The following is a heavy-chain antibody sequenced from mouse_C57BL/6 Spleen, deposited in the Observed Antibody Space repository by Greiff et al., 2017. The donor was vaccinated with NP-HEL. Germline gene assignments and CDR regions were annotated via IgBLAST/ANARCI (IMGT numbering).Heavy chain of an antibody. V-gene: IGHV1-64*01. J-gene: IGHJ2*01. CDR3: ARRFTTVVPYWFDY. D-gene: IGHD1-1*01. CDR2: IHPNSGST. Sequence: QVQLQQPGAELVKPGASVKLSCKASGYTFTSYWMHWVKQRPGQGLEWIGMIHPNSGSTNYNEKFKSKATLTVDKSSSTAYMQLSSLTSEDSAVYYCARRFTTVVPYWFDYWGQGTTLTVSS. CDR1: GYTFTSYW.